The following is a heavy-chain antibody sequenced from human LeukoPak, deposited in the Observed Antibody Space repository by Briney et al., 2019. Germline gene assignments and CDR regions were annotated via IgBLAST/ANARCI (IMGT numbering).Heavy chain of an antibody. J-gene: IGHJ6*02. CDR3: ARQLPAVEYYYYYYGMDL. CDR1: GYTFTIYD. V-gene: IGHV1-8*01. D-gene: IGHD2-2*01. Sequence: ASVTVSFKPSGYTFTIYDIKWVRQATGQGLGWMGWMNPNRGNTGYAQKFQGRVTMTRNTTISTAYMELSSLRSEDTAVYYCARQLPAVEYYYYYYGMDLWGQGTTVPVSS. CDR2: MNPNRGNT.